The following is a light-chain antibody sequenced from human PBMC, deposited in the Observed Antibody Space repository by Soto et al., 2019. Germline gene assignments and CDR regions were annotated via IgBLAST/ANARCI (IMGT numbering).Light chain of an antibody. V-gene: IGLV2-11*01. CDR2: DVN. CDR3: CSYAGSYTHYV. J-gene: IGLJ1*01. CDR1: SSDVGGYNY. Sequence: QSALTQPRSVSGSPGQSVTISCTGTSSDVGGYNYVSWYRQHPGKAPKLLIYDVNKRPSGVPDRFSGSKSGNTASLTISGLQAEDEADYYCCSYAGSYTHYVFGNGTKVTVL.